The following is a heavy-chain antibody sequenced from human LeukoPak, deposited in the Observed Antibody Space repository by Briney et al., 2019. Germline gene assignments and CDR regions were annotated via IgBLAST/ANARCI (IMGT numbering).Heavy chain of an antibody. V-gene: IGHV3-23*01. CDR3: TSRKEYSTSSVYY. J-gene: IGHJ4*02. D-gene: IGHD6-6*01. CDR1: GFTFTNYV. CDR2: IGVSGATT. Sequence: QPGGSLRLSCAASGFTFTNYVMTWVRQAPGKGLEWISTIGVSGATTYYADSVQGRFTISRDNSKNTLSLRMNNLRAEDSAIYYCTSRKEYSTSSVYYWGQGTLVTVSS.